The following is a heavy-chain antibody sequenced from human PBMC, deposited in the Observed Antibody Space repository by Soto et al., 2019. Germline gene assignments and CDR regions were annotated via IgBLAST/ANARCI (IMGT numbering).Heavy chain of an antibody. CDR3: ARGGSGYTWFNEF. CDR1: GGLFSSYP. CDR2: IIPVFQTA. Sequence: SVKVSSKASGGLFSSYPISWLRQVPGQGLEWMGGIIPVFQTAYYTQRFQGRVTITADESTNTAYMELSSLRSEDTAIYYCARGGSGYTWFNEFWGQGTLVTVSS. V-gene: IGHV1-69*13. D-gene: IGHD3-22*01. J-gene: IGHJ4*02.